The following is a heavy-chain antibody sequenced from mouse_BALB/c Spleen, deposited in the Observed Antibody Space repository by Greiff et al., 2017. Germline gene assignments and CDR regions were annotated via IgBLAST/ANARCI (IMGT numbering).Heavy chain of an antibody. CDR1: GYSFTSYY. Sequence: QVQLQQSGPELVKPGASVKISCKASGYSFTSYYIHWVKQRPGQGLEWIGWIFPGSGNTKYNEKFKGKATLTADTSSSTAYMQLSSLTSEDSAVYFCAREGEDYAMDYWGQGTSVTVSS. V-gene: IGHV1-66*01. J-gene: IGHJ4*01. CDR2: IFPGSGNT. CDR3: AREGEDYAMDY.